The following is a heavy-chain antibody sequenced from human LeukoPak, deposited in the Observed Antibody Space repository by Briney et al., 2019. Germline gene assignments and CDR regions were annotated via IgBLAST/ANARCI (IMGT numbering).Heavy chain of an antibody. D-gene: IGHD3-10*01. J-gene: IGHJ4*02. CDR2: ISGSGGST. V-gene: IGHV3-23*01. Sequence: PGGSLRLSCAASGFTVSSNFTSWVRQAPGKGLEWVSAISGSGGSTYYADSAKGRFTISRDNSKNTLYLQMNSLRAEDTAVYYCAKFPITMVRGVINDYWGQGTLVTVSS. CDR1: GFTVSSNF. CDR3: AKFPITMVRGVINDY.